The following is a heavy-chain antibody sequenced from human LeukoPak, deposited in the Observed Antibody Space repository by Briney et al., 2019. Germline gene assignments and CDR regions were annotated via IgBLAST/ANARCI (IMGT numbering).Heavy chain of an antibody. CDR1: GFTFSSYA. CDR2: IWYDGNNK. D-gene: IGHD1-14*01. J-gene: IGHJ4*02. Sequence: GGSLRLSCAASGFTFSSYAMNWVRQAPGKGLEWVALIWYDGNNKYYADSVKGRFTISRDNSKNTLYLQMNSLRAEDTAVYYCARDQAATGSSVIDYWGQGTLVTVSS. CDR3: ARDQAATGSSVIDY. V-gene: IGHV3-30*04.